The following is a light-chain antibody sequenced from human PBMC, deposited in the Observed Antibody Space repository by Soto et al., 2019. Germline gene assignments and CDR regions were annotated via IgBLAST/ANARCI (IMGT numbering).Light chain of an antibody. CDR3: QQRSPWPPLS. CDR2: DAS. Sequence: EIVVTQSPATLSLSPGERATLSCRTSQSVGSYLAWYQKKPGKAPRLLIYDASNRATGIPARFSGSGSGRDFPLPISRLEPEDFAVYYCQQRSPWPPLSFGGGTQVEIK. J-gene: IGKJ4*01. V-gene: IGKV3-11*02. CDR1: QSVGSY.